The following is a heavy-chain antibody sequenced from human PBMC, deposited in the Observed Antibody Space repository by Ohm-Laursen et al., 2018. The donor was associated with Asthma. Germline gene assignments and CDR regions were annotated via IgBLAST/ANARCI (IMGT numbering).Heavy chain of an antibody. CDR1: GFTFSSYG. Sequence: SLRLSCSASGFTFSSYGMHWVRQAPGKGLEWVAIISSDGSIQYYADSVKGRFTISRDNSKNTLYLQMNSLRPEDTAVYYCAREGYQLLLFWFDPWGQGTLVTVSS. J-gene: IGHJ5*02. CDR2: ISSDGSIQ. V-gene: IGHV3-30*03. D-gene: IGHD2-2*01. CDR3: AREGYQLLLFWFDP.